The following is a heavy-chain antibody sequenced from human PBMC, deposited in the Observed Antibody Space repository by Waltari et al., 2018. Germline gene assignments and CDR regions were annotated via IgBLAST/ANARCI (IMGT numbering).Heavy chain of an antibody. Sequence: EVQLVESGGGLVQPGRSLRLSCADSGFTFENYAMYWVRQIPGKGLEWVSGIKLSGGSVGYADFTEGRFTISRDNAKNSLYLEMNNLRAEDTALFYCAKGSSHDFGDFGQSFDYWGQGTLVTVSS. CDR1: GFTFENYA. CDR3: AKGSSHDFGDFGQSFDY. J-gene: IGHJ4*02. D-gene: IGHD4-17*01. V-gene: IGHV3-9*01. CDR2: IKLSGGSV.